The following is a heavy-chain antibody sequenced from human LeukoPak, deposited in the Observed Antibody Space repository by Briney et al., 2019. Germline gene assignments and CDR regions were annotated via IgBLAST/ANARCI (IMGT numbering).Heavy chain of an antibody. V-gene: IGHV4-4*07. CDR3: AKAAGYSTIYWFDP. CDR1: GGSISSYY. Sequence: PSETLSLTCTTSGGSISSYYWSWIRQPAGKGLEWIGRIYTSGSTNYNPSLKSRVTMSVDTSNNQFSLKLNSVTAADTAVYYCAKAAGYSTIYWFDPWGQGTLVTVSS. D-gene: IGHD6-13*01. J-gene: IGHJ5*02. CDR2: IYTSGST.